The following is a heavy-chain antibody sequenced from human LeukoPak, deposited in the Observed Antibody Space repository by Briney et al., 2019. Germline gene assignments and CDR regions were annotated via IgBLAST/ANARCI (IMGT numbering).Heavy chain of an antibody. Sequence: PSETLSLTCAFYVGSFSGYYWSWLRQPPGKGLEGMGEINHSGSTNYNPSLNSRVTISVDTSKNQFSLKLSSVTAADTAVYYCAKHPYYYYYMDVWGKGTTVTVSS. CDR1: VGSFSGYY. CDR3: AKHPYYYYYMDV. V-gene: IGHV4-34*01. CDR2: INHSGST. J-gene: IGHJ6*03.